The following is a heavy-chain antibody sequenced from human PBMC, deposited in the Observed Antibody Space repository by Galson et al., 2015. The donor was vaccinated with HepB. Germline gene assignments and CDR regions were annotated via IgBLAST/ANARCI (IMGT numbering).Heavy chain of an antibody. CDR1: GGTFSSYA. J-gene: IGHJ6*03. Sequence: SVKVSCKASGGTFSSYAISWVRQAPGQGLEWMGRIIPILGIANYAQKFQGRVTITADKSTSTAYMELSSLRSEDTAVYYCARAGPYCGGDCYRGPYYYYYYYMDVWGKGTTVTVSS. CDR3: ARAGPYCGGDCYRGPYYYYYYYMDV. D-gene: IGHD2-21*01. CDR2: IIPILGIA. V-gene: IGHV1-69*04.